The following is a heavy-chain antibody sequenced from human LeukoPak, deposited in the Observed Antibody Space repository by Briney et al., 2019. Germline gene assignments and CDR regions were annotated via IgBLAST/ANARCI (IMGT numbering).Heavy chain of an antibody. CDR2: IYYSGST. Sequence: SETLSPTCTVSGGSISSSSYYWGWIRQPPGKGLEWIGSIYYSGSTYYNPSLKSRVTISVDMSKNQFSLKLSSVTAADTAVYYCARQGNSGYYPFDYWGQGTLVTVSS. J-gene: IGHJ4*02. V-gene: IGHV4-39*01. D-gene: IGHD3-22*01. CDR1: GGSISSSSYY. CDR3: ARQGNSGYYPFDY.